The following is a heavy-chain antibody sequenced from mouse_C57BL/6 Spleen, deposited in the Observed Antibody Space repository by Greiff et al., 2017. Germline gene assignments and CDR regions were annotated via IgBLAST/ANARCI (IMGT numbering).Heavy chain of an antibody. CDR1: GYTFTSYW. Sequence: QVQLQQPGAELVMPGASVKLSCKASGYTFTSYWMHWVKQRPGPGLEWIGEIDPSDSYTNYNQKFKGKSTLTVDKSSSTAYMQLSSLTSADSAVYYCARGDALDYWGQGTSVTVSS. CDR3: ARGDALDY. CDR2: IDPSDSYT. V-gene: IGHV1-69*01. J-gene: IGHJ4*01.